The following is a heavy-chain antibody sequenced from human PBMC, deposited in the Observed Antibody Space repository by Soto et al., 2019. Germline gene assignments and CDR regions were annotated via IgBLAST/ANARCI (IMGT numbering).Heavy chain of an antibody. Sequence: ASVKVSCKASGYTFTSYAMHWVRQAPGQRLEWMGWINAGNGNTKYSQKFQGRATITRDTSASTAYMELSSLRSEDTAVYYCARAAGSIAVAGDYYYYGMDVWGQGTTVTVSS. CDR3: ARAAGSIAVAGDYYYYGMDV. J-gene: IGHJ6*02. V-gene: IGHV1-3*01. CDR2: INAGNGNT. D-gene: IGHD6-19*01. CDR1: GYTFTSYA.